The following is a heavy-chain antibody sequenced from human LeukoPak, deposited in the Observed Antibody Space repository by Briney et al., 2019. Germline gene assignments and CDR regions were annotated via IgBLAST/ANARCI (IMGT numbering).Heavy chain of an antibody. D-gene: IGHD1-26*01. J-gene: IGHJ4*02. CDR3: AKDGDGATSLDY. CDR2: ISYDGSNK. Sequence: GGSLRLSCAASGFTFSSYAMHWVRQAPGKGLEWVAVISYDGSNKYYADSVKGRFTISRDNSKNTLYLQMNSLSAEDTAVYYCAKDGDGATSLDYWGQGTLVTVSS. CDR1: GFTFSSYA. V-gene: IGHV3-30-3*01.